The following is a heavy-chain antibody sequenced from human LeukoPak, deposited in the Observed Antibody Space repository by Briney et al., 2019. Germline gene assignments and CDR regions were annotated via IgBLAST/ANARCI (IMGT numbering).Heavy chain of an antibody. CDR1: GGSISSSSYY. CDR3: AREPYYYDSSGYYAGDEYFQH. Sequence: SETLSLTCTVSGGSISSSSYYWGWIRQPPGKGLEWIGSIYYSGSTYYNPSLKSRVTISVDTSKNQFSLKLSSVTAADTAVYYCAREPYYYDSSGYYAGDEYFQHWGQGTLVTVSS. D-gene: IGHD3-22*01. CDR2: IYYSGST. J-gene: IGHJ1*01. V-gene: IGHV4-39*07.